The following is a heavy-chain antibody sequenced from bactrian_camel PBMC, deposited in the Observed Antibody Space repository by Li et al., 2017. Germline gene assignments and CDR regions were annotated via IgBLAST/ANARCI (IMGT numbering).Heavy chain of an antibody. J-gene: IGHJ4*01. CDR3: GASPRDGGGWGVGSCWYGLNFNY. CDR1: GSTAGPSC. V-gene: IGHV3S1*01. Sequence: HVQLVESGGGPVQAGGSLRLSCAASGSTAGPSCMGWFRQTPGKGREGVAAIYTGGTWYGDSVKGRFTISKDNNKNILYLEMNCLKPEDTAMYYCGASPRDGGGWGVGSCWYGLNFNYRGQGTQVTVS. CDR2: IYTGGT. D-gene: IGHD6*01.